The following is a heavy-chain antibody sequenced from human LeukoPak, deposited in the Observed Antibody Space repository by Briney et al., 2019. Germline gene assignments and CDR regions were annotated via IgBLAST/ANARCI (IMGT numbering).Heavy chain of an antibody. V-gene: IGHV3-74*01. CDR2: INSDGSST. Sequence: GGSLRHSCAASGFTFSSYWMYWVRQPPGKGLVWVSRINSDGSSTNYADSLKGRFTISRDNAKNTLYLQMNSLRAEDTAVYYCARDKGSGGGWSDGFDIWGQGTMVTVSS. J-gene: IGHJ3*02. D-gene: IGHD6-19*01. CDR1: GFTFSSYW. CDR3: ARDKGSGGGWSDGFDI.